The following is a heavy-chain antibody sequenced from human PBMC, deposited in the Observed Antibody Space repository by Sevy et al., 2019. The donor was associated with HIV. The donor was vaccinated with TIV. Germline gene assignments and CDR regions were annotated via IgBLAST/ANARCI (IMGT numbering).Heavy chain of an antibody. Sequence: GGSLRLSCAASGFIFNSYVMNWVRQAPGKGLEWVSSIIGHGGSTYYADSVKGRFTISRDNSRNMLDLEMNSLRDDDTALYYCAGGFWSGFDYWGQGILVTVSS. CDR1: GFIFNSYV. J-gene: IGHJ4*02. V-gene: IGHV3-23*01. CDR2: IIGHGGST. CDR3: AGGFWSGFDY. D-gene: IGHD3-3*01.